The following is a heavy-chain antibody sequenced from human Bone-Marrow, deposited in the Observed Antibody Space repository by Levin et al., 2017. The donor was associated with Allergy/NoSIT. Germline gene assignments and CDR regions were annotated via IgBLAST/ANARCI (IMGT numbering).Heavy chain of an antibody. D-gene: IGHD3-16*01. V-gene: IGHV4-59*01. Sequence: SQTLSLTCSVSGGYISSYYWSWIRQPPGKGLEWIAYIYHSGSTNYNPSLKSRVTISVDRSQKQFSLKLNSVTAAATAVYYCAGGVGTTHFQHWGQGTLVTVSS. CDR3: AGGVGTTHFQH. J-gene: IGHJ1*01. CDR2: IYHSGST. CDR1: GGYISSYY.